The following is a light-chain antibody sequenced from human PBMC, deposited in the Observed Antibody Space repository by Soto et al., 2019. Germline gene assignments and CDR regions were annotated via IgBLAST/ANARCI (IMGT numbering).Light chain of an antibody. CDR3: CSYAGSGTYV. CDR1: NSEVGSYNL. Sequence: QSALTQPASVSGSPGQSITISCTGTNSEVGSYNLVSWYQQHPGKAPKLMIYEGVNRPSGASNRFSGSKSGNTASLTISGLQAEAEADYYCCSYAGSGTYVFGTGTKLTVL. V-gene: IGLV2-23*01. CDR2: EGV. J-gene: IGLJ1*01.